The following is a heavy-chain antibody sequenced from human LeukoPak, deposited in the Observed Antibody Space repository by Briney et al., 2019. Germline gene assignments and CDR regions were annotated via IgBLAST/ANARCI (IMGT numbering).Heavy chain of an antibody. Sequence: TRGSLRLSCAASGFTFSSYSMNWVRQAPGKGLEWVSAISGSGGSTYYADSVKGRFTISRDNSKNTLYLRMNSLRAEDTAVYYCAKDPTVMAPYYYYGMDVWGQGTTVTVSS. CDR1: GFTFSSYS. CDR2: ISGSGGST. CDR3: AKDPTVMAPYYYYGMDV. J-gene: IGHJ6*02. V-gene: IGHV3-23*01. D-gene: IGHD4-17*01.